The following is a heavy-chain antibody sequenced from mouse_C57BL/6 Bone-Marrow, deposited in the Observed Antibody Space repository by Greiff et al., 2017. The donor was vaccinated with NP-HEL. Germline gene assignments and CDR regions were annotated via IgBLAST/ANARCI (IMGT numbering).Heavy chain of an antibody. CDR1: GYSITSGYY. V-gene: IGHV3-6*01. J-gene: IGHJ3*01. D-gene: IGHD1-1*01. CDR3: ARDDGFYYYGSSYAY. CDR2: ISYDGSN. Sequence: EVQLQQSGPGLVKPSQSLSLTCSVTGYSITSGYYWNWIRQFPGNKLEWMGYISYDGSNNYNPSLKNRISITRDTSKNQFFLKLNSVTTEDTATYYCARDDGFYYYGSSYAYWGQGTLVTVSA.